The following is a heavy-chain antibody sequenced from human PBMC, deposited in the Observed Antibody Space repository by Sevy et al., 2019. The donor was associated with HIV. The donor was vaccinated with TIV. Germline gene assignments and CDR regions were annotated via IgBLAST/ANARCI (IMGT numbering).Heavy chain of an antibody. Sequence: GGSLRLSCKASGFTFSDFWMQWVRQAPGKGLEWVANIRQDGNEIYYGDSVKGRFTISRDNAKNALYLQMDGLRAEDTPVYYCARRYFDLWGQGTLVTVSS. CDR1: GFTFSDFW. CDR3: ARRYFDL. V-gene: IGHV3-7*01. J-gene: IGHJ4*02. CDR2: IRQDGNEI.